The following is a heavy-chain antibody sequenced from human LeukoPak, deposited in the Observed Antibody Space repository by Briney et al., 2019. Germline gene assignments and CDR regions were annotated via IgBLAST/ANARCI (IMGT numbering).Heavy chain of an antibody. Sequence: SETLSLTCTVSGGSISSYYWSWIRQPPGKGLEWIGYIYYSGSTNYNPSLKGRVTISVDTSKNQFSLKLSSVTAADTAVYYCARIEDYGGNSVNYWGQGTLVTVSS. CDR1: GGSISSYY. CDR2: IYYSGST. J-gene: IGHJ4*02. D-gene: IGHD4-23*01. V-gene: IGHV4-59*01. CDR3: ARIEDYGGNSVNY.